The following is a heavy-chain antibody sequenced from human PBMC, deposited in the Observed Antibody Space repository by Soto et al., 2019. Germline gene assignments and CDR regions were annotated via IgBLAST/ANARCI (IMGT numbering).Heavy chain of an antibody. CDR1: GFTFTNHF. CDR3: ATIFGGALDH. Sequence: GASVKVSCNASGFTFTNHFFHWLRQAPGQRLEWMGWINPHSGATNYEKKFQGRLTLTRDTSISTAYMELSRLTSDDTAVYYCATIFGGALDHWGQGTLVTVSS. V-gene: IGHV1-2*02. CDR2: INPHSGAT. D-gene: IGHD3-3*01. J-gene: IGHJ4*02.